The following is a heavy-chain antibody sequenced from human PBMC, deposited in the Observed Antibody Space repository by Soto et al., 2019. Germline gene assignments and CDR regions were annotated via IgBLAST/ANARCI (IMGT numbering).Heavy chain of an antibody. CDR3: ARLKSSSESPYGMDV. V-gene: IGHV1-2*02. Sequence: ASEKISCKTSGYTFTGYYMHWVRQAPGQGLEWMGWINPNSGGTNYAQKFQGRVTMTRDTSISTTYMELSRLRSDDTAVYYCARLKSSSESPYGMDVWGQGTTVTVSS. J-gene: IGHJ6*02. CDR2: INPNSGGT. D-gene: IGHD6-6*01. CDR1: GYTFTGYY.